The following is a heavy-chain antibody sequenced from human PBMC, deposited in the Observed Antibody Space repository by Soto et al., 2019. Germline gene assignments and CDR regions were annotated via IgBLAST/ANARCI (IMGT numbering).Heavy chain of an antibody. Sequence: GASVKVSCKSSGVTFSCYAISWVRKAPLQGLEWMGGVIPVFGLATYAQKVQGRVTITADKSTNTAYMEVSSSRSEDAAVYYCARGKSYYGSGKGIYDYYSLDVWAQGTSVTVSS. CDR1: GVTFSCYA. J-gene: IGHJ6*02. CDR3: ARGKSYYGSGKGIYDYYSLDV. CDR2: VIPVFGLA. D-gene: IGHD3-10*01. V-gene: IGHV1-69*10.